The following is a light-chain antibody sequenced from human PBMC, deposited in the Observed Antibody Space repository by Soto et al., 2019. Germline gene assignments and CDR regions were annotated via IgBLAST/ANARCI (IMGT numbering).Light chain of an antibody. Sequence: QAVVTQPASVSGSPGRSITISCTGTSTDIGTYNYVSWYQQHPGKAPKLMIYEVSNRPSGVSNRFSGSKSGNTASLTISGLQAEDEADYYCSSYTSSSTLWVFGGGTKLTVL. CDR3: SSYTSSSTLWV. J-gene: IGLJ2*01. CDR2: EVS. V-gene: IGLV2-14*01. CDR1: STDIGTYNY.